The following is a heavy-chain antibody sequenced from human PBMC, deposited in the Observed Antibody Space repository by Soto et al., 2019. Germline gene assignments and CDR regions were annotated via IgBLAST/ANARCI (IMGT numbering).Heavy chain of an antibody. Sequence: ASVKVSCKASGYTFTSYAMHWVRQAPGQRLEWMGWINAGNGNTKYSQKFQGRVTMTRDTSTSTVYMELSSLRSEDTAVYYCARVLRYFDLYDYSGQGSLVTVSS. CDR1: GYTFTSYA. CDR3: ARVLRYFDLYDY. CDR2: INAGNGNT. V-gene: IGHV1-3*01. J-gene: IGHJ4*02. D-gene: IGHD3-9*01.